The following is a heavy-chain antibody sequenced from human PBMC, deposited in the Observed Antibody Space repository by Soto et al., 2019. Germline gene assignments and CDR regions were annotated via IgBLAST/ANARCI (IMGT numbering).Heavy chain of an antibody. CDR1: GGTFCSYA. CDR3: ASSRPPLWFFDY. V-gene: IGHV1-69*01. CDR2: IIPIFGTA. J-gene: IGHJ4*02. Sequence: QVQLVQSGAEVKKPGSSVKVSCKASGGTFCSYAISWVRQAPGQGLEWMGGIIPIFGTANYAQKFQGRVTITADESTSTAYMVLSSLRSEDTAVYYCASSRPPLWFFDYWGQGTLVTVSS. D-gene: IGHD3-10*01.